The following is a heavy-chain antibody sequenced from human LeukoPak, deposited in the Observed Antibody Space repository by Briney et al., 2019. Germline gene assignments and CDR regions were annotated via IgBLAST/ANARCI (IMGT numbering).Heavy chain of an antibody. Sequence: PGGSLRLSCAASGFTFSSYSMNWVRQAPGKGLEWVSSISSSSSYIHSADSVRGRFTISRDNAKNSLFLQMNSLRAEDTAVYYCARDEWGDAFDICGQATMVTVFS. CDR2: ISSSSSYI. D-gene: IGHD1-26*01. V-gene: IGHV3-21*01. CDR1: GFTFSSYS. CDR3: ARDEWGDAFDI. J-gene: IGHJ3*02.